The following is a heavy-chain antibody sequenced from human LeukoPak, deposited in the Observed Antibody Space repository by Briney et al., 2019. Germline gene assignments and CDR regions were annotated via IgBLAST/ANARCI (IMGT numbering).Heavy chain of an antibody. V-gene: IGHV4-59*08. CDR3: ARRGNNWSFDY. Sequence: PSETLSLTCTVSGGSISSFYWSWIRQPPGKGLEWVGYINYSGSTNYNPSLKSRVTISLDTSKNQFSLKLSSVTAADTAVYYCARRGNNWSFDYWGQGTLVTVSS. D-gene: IGHD1-1*01. CDR1: GGSISSFY. CDR2: INYSGST. J-gene: IGHJ4*02.